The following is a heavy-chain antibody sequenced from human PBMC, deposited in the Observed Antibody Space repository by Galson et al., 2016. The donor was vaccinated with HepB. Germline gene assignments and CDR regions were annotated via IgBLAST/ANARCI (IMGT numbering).Heavy chain of an antibody. CDR3: AKESAPFSSGWHYFDY. Sequence: LEWVAVIWYDGSYKYYADSVKGRFTISRDNSKNTLYLQMNSLRPEDTAVYYCAKESAPFSSGWHYFDYWGQGTLVTVSS. J-gene: IGHJ4*02. V-gene: IGHV3-33*06. D-gene: IGHD6-19*01. CDR2: IWYDGSYK.